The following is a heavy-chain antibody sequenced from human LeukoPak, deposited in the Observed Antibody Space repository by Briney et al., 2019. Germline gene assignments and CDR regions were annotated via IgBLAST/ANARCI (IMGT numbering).Heavy chain of an antibody. V-gene: IGHV4-39*01. J-gene: IGHJ4*02. CDR2: IYYSGST. CDR3: ARHGLAGGFDY. CDR1: GGSISSSSYY. Sequence: SETLSLTCTVSGGSISSSSYYWGWIRQPPGKGLEWIGSIYYSGSTYYNPSLKSRVTISVDTSKNQFSLKLSSVTAADTAVYYCARHGLAGGFDYWGQGTLVTVSS. D-gene: IGHD6-19*01.